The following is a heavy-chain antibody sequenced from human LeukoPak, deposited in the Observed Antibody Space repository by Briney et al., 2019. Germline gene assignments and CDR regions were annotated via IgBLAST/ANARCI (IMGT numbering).Heavy chain of an antibody. D-gene: IGHD3-9*01. CDR2: IIPIFGTA. J-gene: IGHJ1*01. Sequence: GASVKVSCKASGGAFSSYAISWVRQAPGQGLEWMGGIIPIFGTANYAQKFQGRVTITADESTSTAYMELSSLRSEDTAVYYCARDSSEFRSLIFHWGQGTLVTVSS. CDR1: GGAFSSYA. CDR3: ARDSSEFRSLIFH. V-gene: IGHV1-69*13.